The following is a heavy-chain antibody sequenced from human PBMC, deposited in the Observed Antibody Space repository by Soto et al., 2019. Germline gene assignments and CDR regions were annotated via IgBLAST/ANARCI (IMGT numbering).Heavy chain of an antibody. J-gene: IGHJ4*02. CDR3: AKDMSARPVKPDY. V-gene: IGHV3-9*01. Sequence: EVQLVESGGGLVQPGRSLRLSCAASGFTFDDYAMHWVRQAPGKGLEWVSGISWNSGSIGYADSVNGRFTISRDNAKNSLYLQMNSLRAEDTALYYCAKDMSARPVKPDYGGQGTLVTVSS. D-gene: IGHD6-6*01. CDR2: ISWNSGSI. CDR1: GFTFDDYA.